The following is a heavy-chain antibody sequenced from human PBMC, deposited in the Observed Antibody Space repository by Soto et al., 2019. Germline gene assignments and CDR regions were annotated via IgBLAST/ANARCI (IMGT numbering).Heavy chain of an antibody. CDR3: ARAGVATIYPGNNWFDP. V-gene: IGHV4-30-4*01. CDR1: GGSLSRGDYY. J-gene: IGHJ5*02. D-gene: IGHD5-12*01. Sequence: SETLSLTRPVSGGSLSRGDYYRGWVRPPPGKGLEWIGYIYYRGSTYYNPSLKSRVTISVDTSKNQFSLNLSSVTAADTAIYYCARAGVATIYPGNNWFDPWGQGTLVTVSS. CDR2: IYYRGST.